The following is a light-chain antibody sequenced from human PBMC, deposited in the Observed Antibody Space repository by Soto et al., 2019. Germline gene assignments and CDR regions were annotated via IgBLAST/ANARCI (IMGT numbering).Light chain of an antibody. V-gene: IGLV1-40*01. Sequence: QSVLTHPPSVSGAPGQRVTISGTGSSSNIGATYDVQWYQQLPGTAPKLLIYGNSNRPSGVPDRFSGSKSGTSASLAITGLQADDEADYYCQSYDSSLSAHYVFGTGTKLTVL. CDR1: SSNIGATYD. CDR2: GNS. J-gene: IGLJ1*01. CDR3: QSYDSSLSAHYV.